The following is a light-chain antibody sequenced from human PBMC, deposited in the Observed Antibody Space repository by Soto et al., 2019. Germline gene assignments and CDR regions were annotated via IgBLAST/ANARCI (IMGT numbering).Light chain of an antibody. V-gene: IGLV2-8*01. Sequence: QSVLTQPPSASGSPGQSVTISCTGTSSDVGGYNYVSWYQHHPGKAPKLMIYEVNKRPSEVPDRFSAPKSGNTASLTVSGLQAEDEADYYCSSYAGSNNLVFGTGTKVTVL. CDR1: SSDVGGYNY. J-gene: IGLJ1*01. CDR3: SSYAGSNNLV. CDR2: EVN.